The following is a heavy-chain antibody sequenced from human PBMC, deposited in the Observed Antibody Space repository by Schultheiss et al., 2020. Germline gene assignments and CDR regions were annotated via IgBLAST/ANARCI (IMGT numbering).Heavy chain of an antibody. CDR2: IYYSGST. CDR3: ARGRYYYDSSGYFPFDY. D-gene: IGHD3-22*01. Sequence: SETLSLTCTVSGGSISSGGYYWSWIRQHPGKGLEWIGYIYYSGSTYYNPSLKSRVTISVDTSKNQFSLKLSSVTAADTAVYYCARGRYYYDSSGYFPFDYWGQETLVTVSS. CDR1: GGSISSGGYY. V-gene: IGHV4-31*03. J-gene: IGHJ4*02.